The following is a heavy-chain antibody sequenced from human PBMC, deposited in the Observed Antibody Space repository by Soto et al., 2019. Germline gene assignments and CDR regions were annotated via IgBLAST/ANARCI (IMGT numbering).Heavy chain of an antibody. CDR1: GFTFSSYS. D-gene: IGHD3-9*01. Sequence: PGGSLRLSCAASGFTFSSYSMNWVRQAPGKGLEWVSSISSSSSYIYYADSVKGRFTISRDNAKNSLYLQMNSLRAEDTAVYYCARDLSPPYDILTGYYGGYYYYYGMDVWRKGPTVTLSS. CDR3: ARDLSPPYDILTGYYGGYYYYYGMDV. CDR2: ISSSSSYI. V-gene: IGHV3-21*01. J-gene: IGHJ6*04.